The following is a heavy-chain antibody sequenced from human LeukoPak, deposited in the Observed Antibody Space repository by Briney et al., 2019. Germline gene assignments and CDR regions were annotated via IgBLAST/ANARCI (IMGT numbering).Heavy chain of an antibody. CDR2: ISGSGGST. J-gene: IGHJ4*02. V-gene: IGHV3-23*01. Sequence: PGGSLRLSCAASGFTFSSYGMSWVRQAPGKGLEWVSAISGSGGSTYYADSVKGRFTISRDNSKNTLYPQMNSLRAEDTAVYYCANLGVRGVRVSDYWGQGTLVTVSS. CDR3: ANLGVRGVRVSDY. CDR1: GFTFSSYG. D-gene: IGHD3-10*01.